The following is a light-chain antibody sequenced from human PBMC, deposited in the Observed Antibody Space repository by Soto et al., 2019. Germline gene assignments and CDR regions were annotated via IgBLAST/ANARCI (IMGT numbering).Light chain of an antibody. CDR3: CSFASSSTFYV. Sequence: QSVLTQPASVSGSPGQSSTISCTGTASDVGSSNLVSWYQQYPGKAPKLIIYEGRRRPSGVSGRFSGSKSGNTASLTISGLQAEDEADYYCCSFASSSTFYVFGTGTKVTVL. J-gene: IGLJ1*01. CDR2: EGR. CDR1: ASDVGSSNL. V-gene: IGLV2-23*01.